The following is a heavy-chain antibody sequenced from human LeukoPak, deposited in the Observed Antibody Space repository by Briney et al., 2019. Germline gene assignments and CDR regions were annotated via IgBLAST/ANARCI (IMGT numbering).Heavy chain of an antibody. J-gene: IGHJ5*02. CDR1: GGSISSGSYY. Sequence: SETLSLTCTVSGGSISSGSYYWSWIRQPAGKGLEWIGRIYTSGSTNYNPSLKSRVTISVDTSKNQFSLKLSSVTAADTAVYYCAGGHYYGSGSYYTNWFDPWGQGTLVTVSS. CDR3: AGGHYYGSGSYYTNWFDP. D-gene: IGHD3-10*01. V-gene: IGHV4-61*02. CDR2: IYTSGST.